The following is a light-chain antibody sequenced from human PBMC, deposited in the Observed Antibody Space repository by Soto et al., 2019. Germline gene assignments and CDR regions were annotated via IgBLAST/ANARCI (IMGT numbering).Light chain of an antibody. CDR2: VAS. V-gene: IGKV1-5*01. Sequence: DIHMTHAPSTLSASLGDRVTITFRASQSISSWLAWYQQKPGKAPKLLVYVASTLQSGVPSRFSSSGSGTDFSLSINSLQPEDFATYYCQQLNSYRLTFGGGTKV. J-gene: IGKJ4*01. CDR1: QSISSW. CDR3: QQLNSYRLT.